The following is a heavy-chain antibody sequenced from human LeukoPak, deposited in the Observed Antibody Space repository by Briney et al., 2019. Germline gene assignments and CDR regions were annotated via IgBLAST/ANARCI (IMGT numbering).Heavy chain of an antibody. CDR2: ISSSSSTI. CDR1: GFTFSSYS. CDR3: ARDRGWGYYGSGSYYRNDAFDI. J-gene: IGHJ3*02. D-gene: IGHD3-10*01. Sequence: GGSLRLSCAASGFTFSSYSMNWVRQAPGKGLEWGSYISSSSSTIYYADSVKGRFTISRDNAKNSLYLQMNSLRAEDTAVYYCARDRGWGYYGSGSYYRNDAFDIWGQGTMVTVSS. V-gene: IGHV3-48*04.